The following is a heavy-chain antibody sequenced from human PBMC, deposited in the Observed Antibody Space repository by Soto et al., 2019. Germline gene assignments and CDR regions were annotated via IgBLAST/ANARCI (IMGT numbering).Heavy chain of an antibody. V-gene: IGHV3-23*01. CDR2: IGASGDIT. CDR3: AKDDFTDRGDDYFDY. D-gene: IGHD2-21*02. Sequence: PGGSLRLSCAASGFSFTNFAMSWVRQAPGKGLEWVAGIGASGDITWYADSVKGRLSISRDNSKNTLCLQLNSLRFEDTAVYYCAKDDFTDRGDDYFDYWGPGTLVTVS. J-gene: IGHJ4*02. CDR1: GFSFTNFA.